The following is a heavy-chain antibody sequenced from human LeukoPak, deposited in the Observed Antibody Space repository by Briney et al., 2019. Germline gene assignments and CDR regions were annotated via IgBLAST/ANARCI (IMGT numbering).Heavy chain of an antibody. J-gene: IGHJ4*02. V-gene: IGHV1-24*01. CDR3: ATGRYYDSSGYYYFDY. CDR1: RYTLTELS. Sequence: ASVKVSCKVSRYTLTELSVHWVRQAPGKGLEWMGGFDPEDGETIYAQKFQGRVTMTEDTSTDTAYMELSSLRSEDTAVYYCATGRYYDSSGYYYFDYWGQGTLVTVSS. D-gene: IGHD3-22*01. CDR2: FDPEDGET.